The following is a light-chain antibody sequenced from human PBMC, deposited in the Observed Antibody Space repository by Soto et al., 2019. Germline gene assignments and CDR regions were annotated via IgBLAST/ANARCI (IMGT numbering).Light chain of an antibody. Sequence: DIQMTQSPSTLSASVGDRVTIDCRASHNINNLLAWYQQKPGEAPKLLIFRASNLYSGVPPRFSGSGSGTQFTLTINGLHPDDFATYYCQQYNNYEWTFGQATKVEVK. CDR1: HNINNL. J-gene: IGKJ1*01. CDR3: QQYNNYEWT. V-gene: IGKV1-5*03. CDR2: RAS.